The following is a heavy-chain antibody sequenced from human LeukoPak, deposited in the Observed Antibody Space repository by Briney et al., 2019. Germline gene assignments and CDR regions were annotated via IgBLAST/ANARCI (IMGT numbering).Heavy chain of an antibody. J-gene: IGHJ4*02. CDR3: ARGGYSADY. CDR2: IYTSGST. Sequence: SQTLSLTCTVSGGSISSGSYYWSWIRQPAGKGLEWIGRIYTSGSTNYNPSLRSRVTISVDTSKNQFSLKLSSVTAADTAVYYCARGGYSADYWGQGTLVTVSS. V-gene: IGHV4-61*02. CDR1: GGSISSGSYY. D-gene: IGHD3-22*01.